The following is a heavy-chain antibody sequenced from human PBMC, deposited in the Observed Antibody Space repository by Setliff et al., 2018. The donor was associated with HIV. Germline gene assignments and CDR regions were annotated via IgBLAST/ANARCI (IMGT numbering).Heavy chain of an antibody. CDR2: IYYSGST. J-gene: IGHJ4*02. CDR3: AQLGMVDDFDY. D-gene: IGHD1-1*01. V-gene: IGHV4-61*03. Sequence: SSETLSLTCTVSGDSVSSRSYYWSWIRQPPGKGLEWSGHIYYSGSTNYNPSLKSRVTISVDTAKNHFSLKLRSVTAADTAVYYCAQLGMVDDFDYWGQGTLVTVSS. CDR1: GDSVSSRSYY.